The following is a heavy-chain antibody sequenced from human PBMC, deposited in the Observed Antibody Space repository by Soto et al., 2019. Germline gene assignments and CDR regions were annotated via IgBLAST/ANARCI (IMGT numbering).Heavy chain of an antibody. CDR2: INHSGSM. Sequence: QLQLQESGSGLVKPSQTLSLTCAVSGGSISSGGYSCSWIRQPPGKGLEWSGYINHSGSMSYNPALKSRVTISVDRSKNQFSLTLSSVTAADTAVYYCAREPDYWGQGTLVTVSS. V-gene: IGHV4-30-2*01. CDR3: AREPDY. J-gene: IGHJ4*02. CDR1: GGSISSGGYS.